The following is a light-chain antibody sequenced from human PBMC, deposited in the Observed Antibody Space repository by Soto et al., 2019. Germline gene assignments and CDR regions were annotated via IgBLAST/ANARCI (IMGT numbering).Light chain of an antibody. V-gene: IGKV3-20*01. CDR3: QQYSSSPIT. Sequence: VLTQSPATLSLSPGERATLSSRASQSIGSSYLAWYQQKPGQAPRLLIYGASSRATGIPDRFSGGGSGTDFSLTISRLDPEDFAVYYCQQYSSSPITFGQGKRLEIK. CDR1: QSIGSSY. CDR2: GAS. J-gene: IGKJ5*01.